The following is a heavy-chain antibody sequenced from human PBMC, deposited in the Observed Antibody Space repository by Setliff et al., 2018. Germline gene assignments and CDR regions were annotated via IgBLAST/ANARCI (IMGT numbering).Heavy chain of an antibody. Sequence: SETLSLTCTVSGGSISSQDWSWIRQPPGKGLEWIGYVYSSGITNYNPSLKSRVTISVDTSKNQFSLKLSSVTAADTAVYYCARVSQYSSGWYYFYYYGMDVWGQGTTVTVSS. CDR2: VYSSGIT. D-gene: IGHD6-19*01. J-gene: IGHJ6*02. CDR3: ARVSQYSSGWYYFYYYGMDV. V-gene: IGHV4-59*11. CDR1: GGSISSQD.